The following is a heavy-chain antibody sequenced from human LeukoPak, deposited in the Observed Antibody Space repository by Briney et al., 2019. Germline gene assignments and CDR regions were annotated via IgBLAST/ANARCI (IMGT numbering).Heavy chain of an antibody. V-gene: IGHV3-13*01. CDR1: GFTFIDYD. J-gene: IGHJ4*02. CDR3: ARGGIQVSGIDEFDY. D-gene: IGHD6-19*01. CDR2: IGIRGDT. Sequence: GSLRLSCAASGFTFIDYDMHWVRQVIGKGLEWVSAIGIRGDTHYSGFVKGRFTISRENAESSLYLQMNSLRAEDTAVYYCARGGIQVSGIDEFDYWGQGTLVTVPS.